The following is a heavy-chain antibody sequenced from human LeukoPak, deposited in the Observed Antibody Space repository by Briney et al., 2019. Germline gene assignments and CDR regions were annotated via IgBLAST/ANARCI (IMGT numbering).Heavy chain of an antibody. Sequence: KSSETLSLTCAVYGGSFSGYYWSWIRQPAGKGLEWIGRIYTSGSTNYNPSLKSRVTMSVDTSKNQFSLKLSSVTAADTAVYYCARDSPEYCSSTSCYLGYYYYMDAWGKGTTVTISS. CDR3: ARDSPEYCSSTSCYLGYYYYMDA. CDR1: GGSFSGYY. V-gene: IGHV4-4*07. CDR2: IYTSGST. D-gene: IGHD2-2*01. J-gene: IGHJ6*03.